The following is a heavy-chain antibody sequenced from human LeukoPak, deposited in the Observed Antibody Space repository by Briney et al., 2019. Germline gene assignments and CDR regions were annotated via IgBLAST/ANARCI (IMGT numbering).Heavy chain of an antibody. Sequence: RTSETLSLTCAVYGRSFSAYYWSWIRQPPGKGLQWIGEINHSGSTNYNPSLKSRVTISVDTSKNQFSLKLSSVTAADTAVYYCASPSINWNFDYWGQGTLVTVSS. V-gene: IGHV4-34*01. CDR2: INHSGST. J-gene: IGHJ4*02. CDR1: GRSFSAYY. CDR3: ASPSINWNFDY. D-gene: IGHD1-20*01.